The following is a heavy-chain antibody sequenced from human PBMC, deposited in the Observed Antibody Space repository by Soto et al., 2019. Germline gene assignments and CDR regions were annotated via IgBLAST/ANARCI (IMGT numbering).Heavy chain of an antibody. CDR3: ARFGLVTFDC. CDR1: GFSFNTYS. V-gene: IGHV3-21*01. CDR2: ISPSGSYM. Sequence: NPGGSLKLSCAASGFSFNTYSMDWVPQAPGKGLEWVASISPSGSYMYYGDSLRGRFTVSRDNAKNSLYLQMDSLRADDTAIYYCARFGLVTFDCWGQGTLVTVSS. D-gene: IGHD3-3*01. J-gene: IGHJ4*02.